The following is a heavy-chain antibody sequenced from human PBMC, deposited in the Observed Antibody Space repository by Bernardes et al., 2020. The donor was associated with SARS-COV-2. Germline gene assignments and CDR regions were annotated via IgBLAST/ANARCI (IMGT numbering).Heavy chain of an antibody. V-gene: IGHV3-7*04. CDR2: KNQDGSEE. CDR1: GFIFSSYW. Sequence: GGSLRLSCAASGFIFSSYWMSWVRQAPGKGLEWVANKNQDGSEEYYVDSVKGRFTISRDNVKNSLYLQMNSLRAEDTAVYYCARGVPSGIDYFDPWGQGTLVTVSS. CDR3: ARGVPSGIDYFDP. J-gene: IGHJ5*02. D-gene: IGHD1-26*01.